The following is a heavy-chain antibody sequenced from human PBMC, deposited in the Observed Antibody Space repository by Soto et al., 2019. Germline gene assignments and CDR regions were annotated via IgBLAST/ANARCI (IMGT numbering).Heavy chain of an antibody. J-gene: IGHJ4*02. CDR1: GFTFSSYS. D-gene: IGHD4-4*01. V-gene: IGHV3-21*01. CDR2: ISSSSSYI. Sequence: GGSLRLSCAAAGFTFSSYSMNWVRQATGKGLEWVSSISSSSSYIYYADSVKGRFTISRDNAKNSLYLQMNSLRAEDTAVYYCARDVSLPLQPLDYWGQGTLVTVSS. CDR3: ARDVSLPLQPLDY.